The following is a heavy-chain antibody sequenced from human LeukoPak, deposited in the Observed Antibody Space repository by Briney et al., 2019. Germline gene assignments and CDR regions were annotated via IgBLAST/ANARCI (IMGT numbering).Heavy chain of an antibody. Sequence: PGSSLRLSCAASGFTFSSYGMHWVRQAAGKGLECVAVKSYDGSNKYYADSVKGRFTISRDNSKNTLYLQMNSLRAEDTAVYYCAKDYLFMGLVRSPFDYWGQGTLVTVSS. D-gene: IGHD6-19*01. CDR3: AKDYLFMGLVRSPFDY. CDR2: KSYDGSNK. CDR1: GFTFSSYG. V-gene: IGHV3-30*18. J-gene: IGHJ4*02.